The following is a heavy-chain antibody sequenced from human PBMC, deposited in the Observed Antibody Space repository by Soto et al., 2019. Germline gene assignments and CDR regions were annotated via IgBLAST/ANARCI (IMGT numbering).Heavy chain of an antibody. CDR3: ARRYGGTLGH. CDR1: GGSISSYY. Sequence: SETLSLTCTVSGGSISSYYWSWIRQPPGKGLEWIGYIYYSGSTNYDPSLKSRVTISVDTSKNQFSLKLSSVTAADTAVYYCARRYGGTLGHWGQGTPVTVSS. D-gene: IGHD4-17*01. CDR2: IYYSGST. V-gene: IGHV4-59*08. J-gene: IGHJ4*02.